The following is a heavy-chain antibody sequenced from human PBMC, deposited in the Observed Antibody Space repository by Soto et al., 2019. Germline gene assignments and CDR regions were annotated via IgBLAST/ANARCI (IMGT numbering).Heavy chain of an antibody. D-gene: IGHD3-9*01. CDR2: VNHSGST. CDR3: ARGWSGLVIIRFDP. V-gene: IGHV4-34*01. J-gene: IGHJ5*02. Sequence: LSLTCAVYGGSFSGYYWSWIRQPPGKGLEWIGEVNHSGSTNYNPSLKSRVTISVDTSKNQFSLKLSSVTAADTAVYYCARGWSGLVIIRFDPWGQGTLVTGSS. CDR1: GGSFSGYY.